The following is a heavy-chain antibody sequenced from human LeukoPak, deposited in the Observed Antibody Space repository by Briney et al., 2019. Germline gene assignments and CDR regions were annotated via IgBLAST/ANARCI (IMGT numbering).Heavy chain of an antibody. V-gene: IGHV3-23*01. D-gene: IGHD3-22*01. Sequence: GGSLRLSCAASGFTFSSYAMSWVRQAPGKGLEWVSAISGSGGSTYYADSVKGRFTISRDNSKNTLYLQMNSLRAEDTAVYYCAHSQVSTYYYDSSGYFDYWGQGTLVTVSS. CDR3: AHSQVSTYYYDSSGYFDY. CDR1: GFTFSSYA. J-gene: IGHJ4*02. CDR2: ISGSGGST.